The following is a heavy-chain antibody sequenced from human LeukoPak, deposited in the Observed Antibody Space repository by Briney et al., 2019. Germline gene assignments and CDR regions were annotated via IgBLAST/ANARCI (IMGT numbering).Heavy chain of an antibody. D-gene: IGHD4-23*01. V-gene: IGHV3-23*01. Sequence: GGSLRLSCAASGFIFSNYVISWVRQAPGKGLEWVSIMSGSGGNTYYADSVRGRFTISRDNSKNTLFLQINSLRAEDTAVYYCAKVGKPTVATLYYFDYWGQGTLVTVSS. CDR1: GFIFSNYV. CDR2: MSGSGGNT. CDR3: AKVGKPTVATLYYFDY. J-gene: IGHJ4*02.